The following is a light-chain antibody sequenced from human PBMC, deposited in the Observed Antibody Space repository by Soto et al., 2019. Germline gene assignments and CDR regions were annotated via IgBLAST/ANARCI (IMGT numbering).Light chain of an antibody. CDR2: WAS. CDR3: QQYYITPPT. Sequence: DIVMTQSPDSLAVSLGERATINCKSSQSVLYSSNNKNYLAWYQQKPGQPPKLLIYWASIRESGVPDRFSGSGSATEFSLTISSLQAGDAAVYYCQQYYITPPTFGQGTKVEIK. J-gene: IGKJ1*01. V-gene: IGKV4-1*01. CDR1: QSVLYSSNNKNY.